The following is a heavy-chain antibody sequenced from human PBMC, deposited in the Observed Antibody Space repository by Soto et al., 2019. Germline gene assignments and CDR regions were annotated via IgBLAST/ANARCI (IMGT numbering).Heavy chain of an antibody. D-gene: IGHD5-12*01. J-gene: IGHJ4*02. V-gene: IGHV3-74*01. Sequence: PGGSLRLSCAASGFTFSTYWMHWVRQAPGTGLVWVSRINSDGSSTSYADSVKGRFTISRDNVKNTLYLQMNSLRAEDTAVYYCAREAVYSGYDEWGQGTLVTSPQ. CDR3: AREAVYSGYDE. CDR1: GFTFSTYW. CDR2: INSDGSST.